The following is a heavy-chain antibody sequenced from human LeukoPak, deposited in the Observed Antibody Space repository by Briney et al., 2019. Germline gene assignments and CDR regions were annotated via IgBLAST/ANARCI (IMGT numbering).Heavy chain of an antibody. V-gene: IGHV4-59*01. CDR1: GGSISSYY. D-gene: IGHD3-22*01. CDR2: IYYSGST. CDR3: ASLGYYDSSGYYVGHFDY. J-gene: IGHJ4*02. Sequence: AETLSLTCTVSGGSISSYYWSWIRQPPGKGLEWIGYIYYSGSTNYNHSLKSRVTISVDTSKNQFSLKLSSVTAAETAVYYCASLGYYDSSGYYVGHFDYWGQGTLVTVSS.